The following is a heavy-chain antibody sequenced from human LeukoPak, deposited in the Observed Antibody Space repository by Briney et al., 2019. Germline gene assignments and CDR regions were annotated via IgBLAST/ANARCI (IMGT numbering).Heavy chain of an antibody. CDR3: AKDGIWLGELPPHAFDI. CDR1: GFTFSSYA. Sequence: GGSLRLSCAASGFTFSSYAMSWVRQAPGKGLEWVSAISGSGGSTYYADSVKGRFTISRDNSKNTLYLQMNSLRAEDTAVYYCAKDGIWLGELPPHAFDIWGQGTMVTVSS. CDR2: ISGSGGST. D-gene: IGHD3-10*01. J-gene: IGHJ3*02. V-gene: IGHV3-23*01.